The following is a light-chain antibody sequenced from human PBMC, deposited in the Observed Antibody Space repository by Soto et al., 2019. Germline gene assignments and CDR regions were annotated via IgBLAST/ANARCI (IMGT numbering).Light chain of an antibody. CDR1: QGISRW. CDR2: GAS. V-gene: IGKV1-12*01. Sequence: DIQMTQSPSFVSASVGDRVTITCRASQGISRWLAWYQQRPGKAPELLIYGASSLQSGVPSSFSGNGPGTDFTLTNSSLQPEDCATYYCQQANSFPLTFGHGTRLEIK. J-gene: IGKJ5*01. CDR3: QQANSFPLT.